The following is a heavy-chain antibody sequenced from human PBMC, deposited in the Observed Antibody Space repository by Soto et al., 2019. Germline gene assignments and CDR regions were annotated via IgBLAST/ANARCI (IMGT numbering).Heavy chain of an antibody. V-gene: IGHV3-30-3*01. Sequence: QVQLEEPGGGVAQPGGSLRLSCAVSAFPFSSFAMHWVRQAPDKGLEWVAKILYDGSNKYYADSVKGRFIISRDNSKNTLYLQMNSLRADDTAVYYGARDYYSDDSGRFDYWGQGTLVTVSS. CDR2: ILYDGSNK. J-gene: IGHJ4*02. CDR3: ARDYYSDDSGRFDY. CDR1: AFPFSSFA. D-gene: IGHD3-22*01.